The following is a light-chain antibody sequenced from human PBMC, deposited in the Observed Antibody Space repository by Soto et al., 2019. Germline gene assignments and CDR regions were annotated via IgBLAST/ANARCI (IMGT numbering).Light chain of an antibody. CDR2: ETS. CDR3: QHFHNWRLT. J-gene: IGKJ4*01. Sequence: EFVMTQSPATLSVSPGERATLSCRASQSLRTDLAWYQQKPGQAPRLLMYETSTRATGIPDRFSGSGSGTDFTLTISSLQSEDFAVYYCQHFHNWRLTFGGGTKVDIK. V-gene: IGKV3D-15*01. CDR1: QSLRTD.